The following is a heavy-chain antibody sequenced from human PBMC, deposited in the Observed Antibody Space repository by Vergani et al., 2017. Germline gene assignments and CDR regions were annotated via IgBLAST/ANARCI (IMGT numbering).Heavy chain of an antibody. V-gene: IGHV4-39*01. CDR2: IYYSGST. CDR1: GGSISSSSYY. Sequence: QLQLQESGPGLVKPSETLSPTCTVSGGSISSSSYYWGWIRQPPGKGLEWIGSIYYSGSTYYNPSLKSRVTISVDTSKNQFSLKLSSVTAADTAVYYCARHQEGGWFDPWGQGTLVTVSS. J-gene: IGHJ5*02. D-gene: IGHD3-16*01. CDR3: ARHQEGGWFDP.